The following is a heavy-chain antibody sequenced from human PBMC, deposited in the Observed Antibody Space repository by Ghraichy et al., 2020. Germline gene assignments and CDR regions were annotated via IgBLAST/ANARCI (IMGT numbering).Heavy chain of an antibody. CDR3: ARRQGYSYYMDV. CDR1: GFTFSSYW. CDR2: IKPDGNEK. V-gene: IGHV3-7*01. Sequence: LSLTCAVSGFTFSSYWMTWVRQAPGKGLEWVANIKPDGNEKYYVDSVKGRFTISRDNAKNSLYLQMNSLRAEDTAVYYCARRQGYSYYMDVWGKGTTVTVSS. J-gene: IGHJ6*03.